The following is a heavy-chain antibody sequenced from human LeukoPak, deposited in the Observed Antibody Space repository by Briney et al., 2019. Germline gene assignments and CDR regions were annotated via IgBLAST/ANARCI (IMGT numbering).Heavy chain of an antibody. CDR2: ISYDGSNK. V-gene: IGHV3-30-3*01. CDR3: ALDPRFDY. Sequence: GGSLRLSCAASGFTFSSYAMHWVRQAPGKGLEWVAVISYDGSNKYYADSVKGRFTVSRDNSKNTLYLQMNSLRAEDTAVYYCALDPRFDYWGQGTLVTVSS. D-gene: IGHD1-1*01. CDR1: GFTFSSYA. J-gene: IGHJ4*02.